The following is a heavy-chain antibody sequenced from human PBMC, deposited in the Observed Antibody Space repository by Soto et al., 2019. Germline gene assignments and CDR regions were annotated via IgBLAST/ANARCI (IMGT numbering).Heavy chain of an antibody. CDR3: TRGYDYVWGVY. CDR1: GFTFSSYW. J-gene: IGHJ4*02. CDR2: INSDGSST. D-gene: IGHD3-16*01. V-gene: IGHV3-74*01. Sequence: PGGSLRLSCAASGFTFSSYWMYWVRQVPGKGLVWVSRINSDGSSTSYADSVKGRFTISRDNAKNTLYLQMNSLRAEDTAVYYCTRGYDYVWGVYWGQGTLVTVSS.